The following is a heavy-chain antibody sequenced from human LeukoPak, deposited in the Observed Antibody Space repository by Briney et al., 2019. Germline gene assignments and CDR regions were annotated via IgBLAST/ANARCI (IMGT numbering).Heavy chain of an antibody. Sequence: ASVKVSCKASGYNFNSYGVCWVRQAPGQGLEWIGWIDPSNVNIKYAEKVQDRVTMTTDTSTSTAYMDLRSLRSDDTAVYYCARDGVTGHFEWWGRGTLITVSS. CDR1: GYNFNSYG. CDR3: ARDGVTGHFEW. J-gene: IGHJ4*01. D-gene: IGHD3-9*01. V-gene: IGHV1-18*01. CDR2: IDPSNVNI.